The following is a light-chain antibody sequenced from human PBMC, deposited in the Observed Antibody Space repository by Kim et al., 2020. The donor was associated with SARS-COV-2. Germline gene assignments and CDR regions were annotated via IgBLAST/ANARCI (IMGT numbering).Light chain of an antibody. CDR3: QAWGSSTVV. V-gene: IGLV3-1*01. J-gene: IGLJ2*01. CDR2: KDS. Sequence: SVSPGQTASITFSGDKLGDQYACLYLQKPGPSPVLVLYKDSNPRSGIPGPFSGSDSGNTATLTLSGTQAMDEADYYCQAWGSSTVVFGGGTKLTVL. CDR1: KLGDQY.